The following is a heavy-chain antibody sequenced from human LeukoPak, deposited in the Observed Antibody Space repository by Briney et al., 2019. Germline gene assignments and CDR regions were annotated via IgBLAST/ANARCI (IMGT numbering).Heavy chain of an antibody. Sequence: SETLSLTCTVSGGSISNYYWSWIRQPPGKTLEWIGYIYYTGSTNYNPSLKSRVTISVDTSKNQFSLRLTSVTAADTAVYYCARGFYGSGFDPWGQGTLVTVSS. V-gene: IGHV4-59*01. CDR3: ARGFYGSGFDP. J-gene: IGHJ5*02. D-gene: IGHD3-10*01. CDR1: GGSISNYY. CDR2: IYYTGST.